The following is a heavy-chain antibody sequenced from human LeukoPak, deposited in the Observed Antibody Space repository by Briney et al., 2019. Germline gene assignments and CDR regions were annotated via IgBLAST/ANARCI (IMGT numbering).Heavy chain of an antibody. CDR3: ASSGWGGLWAVANDYYYYGMDV. J-gene: IGHJ6*04. Sequence: KVSCKASGYTFTGYYMHWVRQAPGQGLEWMGGIIPIFGTANYAQKFQGRVTITADKSTSTAYMELSSLRSEDTAVYYCASSGWGGLWAVANDYYYYGMDVWGKGTTVTVSS. CDR1: GYTFTGYY. V-gene: IGHV1-69*06. D-gene: IGHD6-19*01. CDR2: IIPIFGTA.